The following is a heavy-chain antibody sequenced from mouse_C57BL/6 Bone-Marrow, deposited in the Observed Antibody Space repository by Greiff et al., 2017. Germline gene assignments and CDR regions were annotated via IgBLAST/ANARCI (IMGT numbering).Heavy chain of an antibody. CDR1: GFNIKDYY. CDR3: TCSLREYFDV. D-gene: IGHD6-1*01. Sequence: SGAELVRPGASVKLSCTASGFNIKDYYMHWVKQRPEQGLEWIGWIDPENGDTEYATKFQGKATITADTSANTTYLQRSSLTSEVTAVDYCTCSLREYFDVGGTGTAVTVS. J-gene: IGHJ1*03. CDR2: IDPENGDT. V-gene: IGHV14-4*01.